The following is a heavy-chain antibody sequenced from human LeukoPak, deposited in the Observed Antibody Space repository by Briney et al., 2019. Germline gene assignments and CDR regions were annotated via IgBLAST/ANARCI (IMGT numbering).Heavy chain of an antibody. CDR2: ISYDGSNK. CDR3: ARENYYDSSGLYYYYGMDV. Sequence: PGGSLRLSCAASGFTFSSYAMHWVRQAPGKGLEWVAVISYDGSNKYYADSVKGRFTISRDNSKNTLYLQMNSLRAEDTAVYYCARENYYDSSGLYYYYGMDVWGQGTTVTVSS. D-gene: IGHD3-22*01. J-gene: IGHJ6*02. CDR1: GFTFSSYA. V-gene: IGHV3-30-3*01.